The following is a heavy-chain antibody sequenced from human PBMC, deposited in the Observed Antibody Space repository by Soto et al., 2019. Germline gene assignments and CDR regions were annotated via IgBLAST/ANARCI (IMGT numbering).Heavy chain of an antibody. V-gene: IGHV3-30*18. CDR2: ISFDGSNE. CDR3: ANGGYPAWVFDY. J-gene: IGHJ4*02. D-gene: IGHD2-15*01. Sequence: QVQLVESGGGVVQPGRSLRLSCAASGFTFSNYGMHWVRQAPGKGLEWVAVISFDGSNEYYADSVKGRFTISRDNSKNALYLQMSSLRAEDTAEYYCANGGYPAWVFDYWGQGTLVTVSS. CDR1: GFTFSNYG.